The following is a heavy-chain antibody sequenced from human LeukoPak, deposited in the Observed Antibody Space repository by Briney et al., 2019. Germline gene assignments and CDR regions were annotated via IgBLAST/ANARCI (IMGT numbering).Heavy chain of an antibody. CDR1: GVTFSSYA. D-gene: IGHD3-10*01. CDR2: ISGSGGST. CDR3: AKDRAKASVGPD. Sequence: PGGSLRLSCAASGVTFSSYAMSWVRQAPGKGLEWVSAISGSGGSTYYADSVKGRFTISRDNSKNTLYLQMNSLRAEDTAVYYCAKDRAKASVGPDWGQGTLVTASS. V-gene: IGHV3-23*01. J-gene: IGHJ4*02.